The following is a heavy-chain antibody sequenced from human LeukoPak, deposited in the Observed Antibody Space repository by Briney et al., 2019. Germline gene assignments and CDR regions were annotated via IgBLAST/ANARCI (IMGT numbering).Heavy chain of an antibody. CDR2: ISSRSTYI. CDR3: ARGGRGVWGSLDY. J-gene: IGHJ4*02. CDR1: GFTFSSYS. V-gene: IGHV3-21*01. Sequence: GGSLRLPCAASGFTFSSYSMNWVRQAPGKGLEWVSSISSRSTYIYHADSVKGRFTISRDNAKNSLFLQMNSLRAEDTAVYYCARGGRGVWGSLDYWGQGTLVTVSS. D-gene: IGHD3-16*01.